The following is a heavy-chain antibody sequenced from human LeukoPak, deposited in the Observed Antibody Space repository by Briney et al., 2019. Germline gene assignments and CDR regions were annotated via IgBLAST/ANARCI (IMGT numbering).Heavy chain of an antibody. CDR3: AGDLRGGYCSGGSCYPGNY. CDR1: GYTFTSYA. CDR2: HNAGNGNT. Sequence: SQKFSCKASGYTFTSYAMHWVRKSPGQRLEWMGWHNAGNGNTKYSQKFQGRVTITRDTSASTAYMELSSLRSEDTAVYYCAGDLRGGYCSGGSCYPGNYWGQGTLVTVSS. D-gene: IGHD2-15*01. J-gene: IGHJ4*02. V-gene: IGHV1-3*01.